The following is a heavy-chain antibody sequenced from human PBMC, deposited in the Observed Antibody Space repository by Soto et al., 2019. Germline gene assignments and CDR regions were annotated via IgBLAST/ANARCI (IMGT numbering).Heavy chain of an antibody. V-gene: IGHV3-23*01. J-gene: IGHJ5*02. D-gene: IGHD6-6*01. CDR1: GFTFSDHG. CDR3: AKDRTIAARNYDA. Sequence: DVQLLESGGGLVQPGGSLSLSCEASGFTFSDHGMSWVRQAPGKGLEWVSAISGSVGSTYYANSVKGRFTISRDNSKNTLFLQMSSLRDDDTAVYYSAKDRTIAARNYDAWGQGALVTVSS. CDR2: ISGSVGST.